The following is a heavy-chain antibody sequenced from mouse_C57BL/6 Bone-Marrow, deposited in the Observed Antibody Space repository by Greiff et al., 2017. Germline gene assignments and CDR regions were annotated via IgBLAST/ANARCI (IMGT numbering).Heavy chain of an antibody. J-gene: IGHJ1*03. CDR1: GFTFSSYG. D-gene: IGHD1-1*01. V-gene: IGHV5-6*01. CDR2: ISSGGSYT. Sequence: EVKLMESGGDLVKPGGSLKLSCAASGFTFSSYGMSWVRQTPDKRLEWVATISSGGSYTYYPDSVKGRFTISRDNAKNTLYLQMSSLKSEDTAMDYRARHQTATHYYGSSPWYCDVWGTGTTLTVSS. CDR3: ARHQTATHYYGSSPWYCDV.